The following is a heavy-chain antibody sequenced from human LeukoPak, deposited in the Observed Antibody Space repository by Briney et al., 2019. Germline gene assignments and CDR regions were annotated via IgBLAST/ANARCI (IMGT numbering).Heavy chain of an antibody. Sequence: SETLSLTCAVYGGSFSGYYWSWIRQPPGRGLEWIGEINHSGSTNYNPSLKSRVTISVDTSKNQFSLKLSSVTAADTAVYYCARARGYYGSGSYYILDSWGQGTLVTVSS. J-gene: IGHJ4*02. CDR2: INHSGST. CDR1: GGSFSGYY. CDR3: ARARGYYGSGSYYILDS. D-gene: IGHD3-10*01. V-gene: IGHV4-34*01.